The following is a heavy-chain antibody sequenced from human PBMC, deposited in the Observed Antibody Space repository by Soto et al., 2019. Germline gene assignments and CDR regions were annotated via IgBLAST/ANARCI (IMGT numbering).Heavy chain of an antibody. CDR3: ARDVGYCIRTSCYSWFDP. Sequence: SETLSLTCTVSGGSISSYYWSWIRQPPGKGLEWIGYIYYSGSTNYNPSLKSRVTISVDTSKNQFSLKLSSVTAADTAVYYCARDVGYCIRTSCYSWFDPWGQGTLVTVSS. D-gene: IGHD2-2*02. CDR2: IYYSGST. V-gene: IGHV4-59*01. CDR1: GGSISSYY. J-gene: IGHJ5*02.